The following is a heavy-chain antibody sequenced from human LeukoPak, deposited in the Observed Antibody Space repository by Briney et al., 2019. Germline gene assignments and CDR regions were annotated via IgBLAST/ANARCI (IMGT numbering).Heavy chain of an antibody. CDR1: GFTFSSYA. CDR2: ISYDGSNK. V-gene: IGHV3-30-3*01. Sequence: PGGSLRLSGAASGFTFSSYAMHWVRQAPGKGLEWVAVISYDGSNKYYADSVKGRFTISRDNSKNTLYLQMNSLRAEDTAVYSCARAPYDSSGYSYFDYWGQGTLVTVSS. CDR3: ARAPYDSSGYSYFDY. D-gene: IGHD3-22*01. J-gene: IGHJ4*02.